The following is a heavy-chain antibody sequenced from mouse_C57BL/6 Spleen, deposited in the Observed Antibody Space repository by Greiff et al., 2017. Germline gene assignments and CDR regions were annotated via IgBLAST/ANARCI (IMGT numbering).Heavy chain of an antibody. J-gene: IGHJ4*01. D-gene: IGHD2-1*01. CDR3: VRQYGNHAMDY. V-gene: IGHV10-1*01. CDR2: IRSKSNNYAT. Sequence: EVKLLESGGGLVQPKGSLKLSCAASGFSFNTYAMNWVRQAPGKGLEWVARIRSKSNNYATYYADSVKDRFTISRDDSESMLYLQMNNLKTEDTAMYYCVRQYGNHAMDYWGQGTSVTVSS. CDR1: GFSFNTYA.